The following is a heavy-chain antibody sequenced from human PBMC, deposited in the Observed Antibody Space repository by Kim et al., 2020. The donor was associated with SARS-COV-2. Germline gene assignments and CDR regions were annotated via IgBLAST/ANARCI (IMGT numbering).Heavy chain of an antibody. V-gene: IGHV5-10-1*01. CDR1: GYSFTSYW. CDR2: IDPSDSYT. D-gene: IGHD3-16*02. J-gene: IGHJ5*02. CDR3: ARGDVTFGGVIVNWFDP. Sequence: GESLKISCKGSGYSFTSYWISWVRQMPGKGLEWMGRIDPSDSYTNYSPSFQGHVTISADKSISTAYLQWSSLKASDTAMYYCARGDVTFGGVIVNWFDPWGQGTLVTVSS.